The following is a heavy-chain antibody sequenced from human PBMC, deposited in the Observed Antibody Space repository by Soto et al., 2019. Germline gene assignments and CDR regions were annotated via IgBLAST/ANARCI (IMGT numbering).Heavy chain of an antibody. CDR2: IKSKTDGGTT. CDR3: TTARTYYDFWSGYYTRGYYYYGMDV. V-gene: IGHV3-15*01. D-gene: IGHD3-3*01. J-gene: IGHJ6*02. Sequence: EVQLVESGGGLVKPGGSLRLSCAASGFTFSNAWMSWVRQAPGKGLEWVGRIKSKTDGGTTDYAAPVKGRFTISRDDSKNTLYLQMNSLKTEDTAVYYCTTARTYYDFWSGYYTRGYYYYGMDVWGQGTTVTVSS. CDR1: GFTFSNAW.